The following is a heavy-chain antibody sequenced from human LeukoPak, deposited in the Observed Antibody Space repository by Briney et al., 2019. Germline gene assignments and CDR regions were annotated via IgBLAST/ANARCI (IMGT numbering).Heavy chain of an antibody. CDR1: GFTFSGYW. CDR3: AKGRDFLGGRGDWFDP. D-gene: IGHD2/OR15-2a*01. CDR2: INYDGSEK. Sequence: GGSLRLSCAASGFTFSGYWMSGGLQAPPKGREAVANINYDGSEKTYVDSVKGRFTISRANSKNTLYLQLNSLRAGDTAVYHCAKGRDFLGGRGDWFDPWGQGTLVSVFS. J-gene: IGHJ5*02. V-gene: IGHV3-7*03.